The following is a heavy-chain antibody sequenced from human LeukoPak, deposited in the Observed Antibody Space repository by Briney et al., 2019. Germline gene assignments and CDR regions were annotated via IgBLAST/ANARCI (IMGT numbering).Heavy chain of an antibody. D-gene: IGHD6-13*01. V-gene: IGHV3-33*01. CDR3: ARVIAGHAFDI. Sequence: PGGSLRLSCAASGFTSSSYGMHWVRQAPGKGLEWVALIWYDGSNEHYADFVKGRFTISGDNAKNSLYPQMNSLRAEDTAVYYCARVIAGHAFDIWGQGTMVTVSS. J-gene: IGHJ3*02. CDR1: GFTSSSYG. CDR2: IWYDGSNE.